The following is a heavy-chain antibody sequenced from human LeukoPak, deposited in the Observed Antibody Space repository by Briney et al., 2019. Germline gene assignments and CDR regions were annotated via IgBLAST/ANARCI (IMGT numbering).Heavy chain of an antibody. J-gene: IGHJ4*02. D-gene: IGHD3-9*01. CDR3: ARGDILTGYEQIDY. V-gene: IGHV1-18*01. CDR1: GYTFTSYG. CDR2: ISAYNGNT. Sequence: ASAKVSCKASGYTFTSYGISWVRQAPGQGLEWMGWISAYNGNTNYAQKLQGRVTMTTDTSTSTAYMELRSLRSDDTAVYYCARGDILTGYEQIDYWGQGTLVTVSS.